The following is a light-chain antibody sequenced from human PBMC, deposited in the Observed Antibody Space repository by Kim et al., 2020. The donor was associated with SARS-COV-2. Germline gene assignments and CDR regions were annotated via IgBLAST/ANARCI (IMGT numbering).Light chain of an antibody. V-gene: IGLV1-44*01. CDR1: SSNIGSNT. J-gene: IGLJ3*02. CDR3: ATWDDSLDVWM. Sequence: GQRVTISCSGSSSNIGSNTVNWYQQFPGTAPQLLIDTDDRRPSGVSDRVSCSKYGTSASLAISALRSEDEADYYCATWDDSLDVWMFGGGTKLTVL. CDR2: TDD.